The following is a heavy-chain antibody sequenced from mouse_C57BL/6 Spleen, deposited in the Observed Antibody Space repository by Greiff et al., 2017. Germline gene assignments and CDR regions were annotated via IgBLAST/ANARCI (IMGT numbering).Heavy chain of an antibody. J-gene: IGHJ4*01. CDR2: INSDGGST. V-gene: IGHV5-2*01. D-gene: IGHD2-3*01. CDR3: ARHGDDGGSMDY. CDR1: EYEFPSHD. Sequence: EVHLVESGGGLVQPGESLKLSCESNEYEFPSHDMSWVRKTPEKRLELVAAINSDGGSTYYPDTMEGRFIISRDNTKKTLYLQLSSLRSEETALYYCARHGDDGGSMDYWGQGTSVTVSS.